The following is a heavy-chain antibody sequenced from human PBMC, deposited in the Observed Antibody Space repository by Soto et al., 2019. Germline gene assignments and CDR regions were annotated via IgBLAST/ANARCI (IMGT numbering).Heavy chain of an antibody. V-gene: IGHV4-59*01. Sequence: SETLSLTCSVSGASITSNYWTWIRQPPGEGLEWIGNIYYSGVTNYNPSLKSRVTISVVTSKNQFSLKLSSVTAADTAVYYCARVWGGAFDIWGQGTMVTVSS. CDR3: ARVWGGAFDI. CDR1: GASITSNY. D-gene: IGHD3-10*01. CDR2: IYYSGVT. J-gene: IGHJ3*02.